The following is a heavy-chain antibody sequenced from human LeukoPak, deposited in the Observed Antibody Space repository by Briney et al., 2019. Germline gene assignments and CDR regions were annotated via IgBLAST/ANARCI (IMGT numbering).Heavy chain of an antibody. CDR1: GFTFSSYA. CDR2: ISGSGGST. V-gene: IGHV3-23*01. Sequence: GGSLRLSCAASGFTFSSYAMSWVRQAPGKGLEWVSAISGSGGSTYYADSVKGRFTISRDNSKNTLYLQMNSLRAEDTAVYYCANIREKKLRYFDWLSPNALFDYWGQGTLVTVSS. D-gene: IGHD3-9*01. CDR3: ANIREKKLRYFDWLSPNALFDY. J-gene: IGHJ4*02.